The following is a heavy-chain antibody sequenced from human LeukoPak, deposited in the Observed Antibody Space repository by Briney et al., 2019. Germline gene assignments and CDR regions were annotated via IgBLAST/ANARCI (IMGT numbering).Heavy chain of an antibody. J-gene: IGHJ6*02. CDR2: MNPNSGNT. V-gene: IGHV1-8*01. D-gene: IGHD6-19*01. CDR1: GYTFTSYD. Sequence: ASVKVSCKASGYTFTSYDINWVRQATGQGLEWMGWMNPNSGNTGYAQKFQGRVTMTRNTSISTAYMELSSLRSEDTAVYYCARELTGGSGGWPNYYYYGMDVWGQGTTVTVS. CDR3: ARELTGGSGGWPNYYYYGMDV.